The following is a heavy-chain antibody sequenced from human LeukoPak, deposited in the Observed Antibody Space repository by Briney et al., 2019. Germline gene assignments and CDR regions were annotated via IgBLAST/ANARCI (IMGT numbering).Heavy chain of an antibody. J-gene: IGHJ4*02. CDR3: AIGGDSNTSCYRCFNY. V-gene: IGHV5-51*01. CDR2: IYPGDSDT. CDR1: GFRFTNYW. D-gene: IGHD2-2*02. Sequence: GESLKISCKGSGFRFTNYWIGWVRQMPGKGLEGMGIIYPGDSDTRYSPSFQGEVPISDDKSISTAYLQWSRLKASDTAMYYCAIGGDSNTSCYRCFNYWGQGTLVTVSS.